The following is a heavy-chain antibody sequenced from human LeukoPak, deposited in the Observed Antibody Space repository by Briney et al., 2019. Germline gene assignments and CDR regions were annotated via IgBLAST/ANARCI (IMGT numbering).Heavy chain of an antibody. CDR1: GYTFAAYY. CDR3: ARGFGYSSSWYSEYFQH. J-gene: IGHJ1*01. D-gene: IGHD6-13*01. CDR2: IRPNSGGT. V-gene: IGHV1-2*02. Sequence: ASVEVSCKASGYTFAAYYMYWVRQAPGQGLEWMGWIRPNSGGTNYTQKFQGRVTMTRDMSTSTVYMELSSLRSEDTAVYYCARGFGYSSSWYSEYFQHWGQGTLVTVSS.